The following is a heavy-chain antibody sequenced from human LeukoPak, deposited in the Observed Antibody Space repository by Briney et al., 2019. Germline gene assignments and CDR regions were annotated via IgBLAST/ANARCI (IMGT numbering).Heavy chain of an antibody. CDR3: ARRGYDAFDI. CDR2: IYHSGST. V-gene: IGHV4-38-2*02. D-gene: IGHD3-22*01. Sequence: SETLSLTCTVSDYSISSGYYWGWIRQPPGKGLEWIGSIYHSGSTYYNPSLKSRVTISVDTSKNQFSLKLSSVTALDTAVYYCARRGYDAFDIWGQGTMVTVSS. J-gene: IGHJ3*02. CDR1: DYSISSGYY.